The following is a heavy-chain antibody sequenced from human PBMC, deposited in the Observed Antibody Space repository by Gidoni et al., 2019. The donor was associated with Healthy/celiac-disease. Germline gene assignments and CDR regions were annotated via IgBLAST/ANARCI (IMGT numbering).Heavy chain of an antibody. V-gene: IGHV3-23*01. D-gene: IGHD5-18*01. CDR1: GFPFSSYA. CDR3: AKDRIQLWSPPDY. CDR2: ISGSGGST. J-gene: IGHJ4*02. Sequence: EVQLLESGGGVVQPGGSLRLSCAASGFPFSSYAMSWVRRAPGKGLEWFSAISGSGGSTYYADSVKGRFTISRDNSKNTLYLQMNSLRAEDTAVYYCAKDRIQLWSPPDYWGQGTLVTVSS.